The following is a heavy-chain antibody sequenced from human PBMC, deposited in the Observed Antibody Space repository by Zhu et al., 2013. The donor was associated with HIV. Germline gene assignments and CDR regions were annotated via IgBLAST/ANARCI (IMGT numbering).Heavy chain of an antibody. J-gene: IGHJ6*02. CDR1: GGTFSSYA. Sequence: QVQLVQSGAEVKKPGSSVKVSCKASGGTFSSYAISWVRQAPGQGLEWMGGIIPIFGTANYAQKFQGRVTITADESTSTAYMELSSLRSEDTAVYYCARGTLYSVMVRDFPEHHYGMDVWARGPRSSSP. CDR2: IIPIFGTA. D-gene: IGHD3-10*01. V-gene: IGHV1-69*01. CDR3: ARGTLYSVMVRDFPEHHYGMDV.